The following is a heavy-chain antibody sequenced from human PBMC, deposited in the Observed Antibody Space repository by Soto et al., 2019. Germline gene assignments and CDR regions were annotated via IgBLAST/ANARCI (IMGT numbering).Heavy chain of an antibody. D-gene: IGHD3-9*01. J-gene: IGHJ5*02. CDR1: GGTFSSYA. Sequence: QVQLVQSGAEVKKPGSSVKVSCKASGGTFSSYAISWVRQAPGQGLEWMGGIIPIFGTANYAQKFQGRVTITADESTSTAYMELSSLRAEDTVVYYCARGRRHDILTGYSENWFDPCVHGTLVTVSS. CDR3: ARGRRHDILTGYSENWFDP. V-gene: IGHV1-69*01. CDR2: IIPIFGTA.